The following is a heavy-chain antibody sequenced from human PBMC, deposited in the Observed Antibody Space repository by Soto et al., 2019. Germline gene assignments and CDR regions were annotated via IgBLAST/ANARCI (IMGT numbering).Heavy chain of an antibody. J-gene: IGHJ6*02. CDR1: GFTFSHYG. Sequence: QVQLVESGGGVVQPGRSLRLSCAASGFTFSHYGMHWVRQAPGKGLEWVAIISYDGRNEYYADSVKGRFTISRDNSKNTLYLQMKSLRAEDTAVYYCAKDLVAWSKNYYYGMVVWGQGTTVTVSS. D-gene: IGHD6-6*01. V-gene: IGHV3-30*18. CDR2: ISYDGRNE. CDR3: AKDLVAWSKNYYYGMVV.